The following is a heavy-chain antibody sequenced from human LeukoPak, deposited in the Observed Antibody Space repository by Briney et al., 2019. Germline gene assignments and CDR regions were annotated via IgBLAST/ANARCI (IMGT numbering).Heavy chain of an antibody. J-gene: IGHJ3*02. CDR2: IYYSGST. CDR3: ARLDYSSGWYPNDAFDI. Sequence: SETLSLTCTVSGGSISSYYWSWIRQPPGKGLEWIGYIYYSGSTNYNPSLKSRVTISVDTSKNQFSLKLSSVTAADTAVYYCARLDYSSGWYPNDAFDIWGQGTMVTVSS. D-gene: IGHD6-19*01. V-gene: IGHV4-59*08. CDR1: GGSISSYY.